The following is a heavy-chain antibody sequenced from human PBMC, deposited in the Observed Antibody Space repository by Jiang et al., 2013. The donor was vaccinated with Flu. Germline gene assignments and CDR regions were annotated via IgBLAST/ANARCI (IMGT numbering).Heavy chain of an antibody. CDR3: ARLWYSGYDAARGIYYYYGMDV. J-gene: IGHJ6*02. Sequence: GAEVKKPGESLKISCKGSGYSFTSYWIGWVRQMPGKGLEWMGIIYPGDSDTRYSPSFQGQVTISADKSISTAYLQWSSLKASDTAMYYCARLWYSGYDAARGIYYYYGMDVWGQGTTVTVSS. D-gene: IGHD5-12*01. V-gene: IGHV5-51*01. CDR1: GYSFTSYW. CDR2: IYPGDSDT.